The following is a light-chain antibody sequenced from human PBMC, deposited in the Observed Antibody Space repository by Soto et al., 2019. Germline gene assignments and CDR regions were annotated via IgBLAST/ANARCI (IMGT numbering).Light chain of an antibody. V-gene: IGKV3-20*01. Sequence: EIVLTQSPGTLSLSPGERATLSCRASHSVSSSYLAWYQQKPGQAPRLLIDGASSRATGIPDRFSGSGAGTDFTLTISRLEPEDFAEYYCQQYGSSPLFTFGHGTEVDIK. CDR3: QQYGSSPLFT. CDR2: GAS. J-gene: IGKJ3*01. CDR1: HSVSSSY.